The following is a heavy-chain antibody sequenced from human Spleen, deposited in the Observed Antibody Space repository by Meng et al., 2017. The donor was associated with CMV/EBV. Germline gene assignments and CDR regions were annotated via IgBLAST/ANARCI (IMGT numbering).Heavy chain of an antibody. V-gene: IGHV5-51*01. Sequence: KVSCKGSGYSFTGYWIGWVRQMPGKGLEWMGVIYPGDSDARYSPSFQGQVTFSADKSISTAYLQWNSLKASDTAMYYCARGPYSDGYSDYWGQGTLVTVSS. J-gene: IGHJ4*02. CDR2: IYPGDSDA. CDR1: GYSFTGYW. CDR3: ARGPYSDGYSDY. D-gene: IGHD5-18*01.